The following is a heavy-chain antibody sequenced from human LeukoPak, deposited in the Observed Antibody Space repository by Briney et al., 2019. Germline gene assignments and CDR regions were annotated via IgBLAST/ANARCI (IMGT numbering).Heavy chain of an antibody. J-gene: IGHJ4*02. CDR1: GDTFSYYA. CDR2: IVPIFSEA. D-gene: IGHD6-13*01. CDR3: ARTAGTGAFDY. Sequence: SVKVSCKASGDTFSYYAVSWVRQAPGQGLEWMGRIVPIFSEANYAQKFQGRVTLTADKSTTTAYMEVTSLRSEDTAVYFCARTAGTGAFDYWGQGTLVTVSS. V-gene: IGHV1-69*04.